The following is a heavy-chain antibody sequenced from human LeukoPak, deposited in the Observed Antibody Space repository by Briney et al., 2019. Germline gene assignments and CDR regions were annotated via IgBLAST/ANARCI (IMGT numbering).Heavy chain of an antibody. V-gene: IGHV4-39*07. CDR2: INHSGST. CDR3: ARGMLRYFDWLLRPNYFDY. Sequence: SETLSLTCTVSGGSISSGSYYWSWIRQPPGKGLEWIGEINHSGSTNYNPSLKSRVTISVDTSKNQFSLKLSSVTAADTAVYYCARGMLRYFDWLLRPNYFDYWGQGTLVTVSS. D-gene: IGHD3-9*01. J-gene: IGHJ4*02. CDR1: GGSISSGSYY.